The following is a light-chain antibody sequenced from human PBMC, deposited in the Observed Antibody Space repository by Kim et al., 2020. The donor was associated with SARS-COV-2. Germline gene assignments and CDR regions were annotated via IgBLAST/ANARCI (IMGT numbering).Light chain of an antibody. J-gene: IGKJ2*01. CDR1: QSVNPW. CDR3: QQYHSGYT. V-gene: IGKV1-5*03. CDR2: KTS. Sequence: LSAAMGDRVTFTCRASQSVNPWLAWYQQKPGKAPRLLFYKTSSLESGVPSRFSGSGSGTEFTLTISSLQPDDFATYYCQQYHSGYTFGQGTKLEI.